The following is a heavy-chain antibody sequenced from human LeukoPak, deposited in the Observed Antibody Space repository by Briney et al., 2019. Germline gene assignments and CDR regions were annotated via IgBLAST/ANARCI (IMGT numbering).Heavy chain of an antibody. V-gene: IGHV1-69*04. CDR3: AREVEYSSSSAYFDY. D-gene: IGHD6-6*01. Sequence: ASVKVSCKASGGTFSSYAISWVRQAPGQGLEWMGRIIPILGIANYAQKFQGRVTITADKSTSTAYMELSSLRSEDTAVYYCAREVEYSSSSAYFDYWGQGTLVIVSS. CDR2: IIPILGIA. CDR1: GGTFSSYA. J-gene: IGHJ4*02.